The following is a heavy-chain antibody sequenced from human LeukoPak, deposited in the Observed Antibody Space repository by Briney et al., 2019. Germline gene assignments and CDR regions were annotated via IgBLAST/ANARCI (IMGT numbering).Heavy chain of an antibody. D-gene: IGHD6-19*01. CDR3: ARDAAVAGLDYYYYYGMDV. V-gene: IGHV4-31*03. CDR1: GGSISSGGYY. CDR2: IYYSGST. Sequence: SETLSLTCTVSGGSISSGGYYWSWIRQHPGKGQEWIGYIYYSGSTYYHPSLKSRVTISVDTSKNQFSLKLSYVTAADTAVYYCARDAAVAGLDYYYYYGMDVWGQGTTVTVSS. J-gene: IGHJ6*02.